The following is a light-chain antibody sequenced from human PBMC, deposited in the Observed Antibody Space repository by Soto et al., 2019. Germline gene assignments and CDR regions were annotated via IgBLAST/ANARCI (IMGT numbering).Light chain of an antibody. Sequence: QSILTQPPSVSGTPGQSVTVSCSGSSSNIGSNSVKWYQQFPGAAPKLLITGDTSRPSGVPDRFSGSKSGASASLAITGLQAEDEADYYCQSYDSRLSGSVFGTGTKLTVL. CDR3: QSYDSRLSGSV. V-gene: IGLV1-40*01. J-gene: IGLJ1*01. CDR2: GDT. CDR1: SSNIGSNS.